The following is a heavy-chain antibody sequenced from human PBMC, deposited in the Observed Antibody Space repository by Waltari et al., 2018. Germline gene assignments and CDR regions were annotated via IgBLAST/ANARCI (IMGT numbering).Heavy chain of an antibody. D-gene: IGHD6-25*01. J-gene: IGHJ2*01. Sequence: QVQLQESGPGLVKPSPTLSLTCTVSGGSISSCRYHWSWIRQSAGKGLEWIGRIYTSGSTNYNPSLKSRVTISVDTSKNQFSLKLSSVTAADTAVYYCARDPPIAAGYFDLWGRGTLVTVSS. CDR2: IYTSGST. CDR1: GGSISSCRYH. V-gene: IGHV4-61*02. CDR3: ARDPPIAAGYFDL.